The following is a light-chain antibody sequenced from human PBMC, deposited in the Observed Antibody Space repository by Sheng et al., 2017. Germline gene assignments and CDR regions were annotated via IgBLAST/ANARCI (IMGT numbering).Light chain of an antibody. Sequence: EIVLTQSPGTLSLSAGERATLSCRASQTLNTNYLSWYQKRPGQAPRLLIYGTSSRATGIPDRFSGSGSGTDFTLIINRVEPEDFAVYYCHQYSTSPWTFGQGTKVEI. CDR3: HQYSTSPWT. CDR1: QTLNTNY. V-gene: IGKV3-20*01. J-gene: IGKJ1*01. CDR2: GTS.